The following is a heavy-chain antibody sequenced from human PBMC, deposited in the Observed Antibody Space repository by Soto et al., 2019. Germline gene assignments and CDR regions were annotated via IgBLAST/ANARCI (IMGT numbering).Heavy chain of an antibody. CDR2: INHSGST. Sequence: PSETLSLTXAVYGGSFSGYYWSWIRQPPGKGLGWIGEINHSGSTNYNPSLKSRVTISVDTSKNQFSLKLSSVTAADTAVYYCARRDGYNYGYYFDYWGQGTLVTVSS. CDR1: GGSFSGYY. CDR3: ARRDGYNYGYYFDY. J-gene: IGHJ4*02. D-gene: IGHD1-1*01. V-gene: IGHV4-34*01.